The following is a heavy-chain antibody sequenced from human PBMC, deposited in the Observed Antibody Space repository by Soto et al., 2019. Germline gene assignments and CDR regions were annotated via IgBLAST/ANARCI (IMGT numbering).Heavy chain of an antibody. J-gene: IGHJ6*02. CDR3: ARAEVGTADYYYGMDV. CDR2: IYYSGST. Sequence: SETLSLTCTVSGGSISSGGYYWSWIRQTQGKGLEWIGSIYYSGSTYYNPSLKSRVTISVDSSKNQFSLKLSSVPAADTAVHYCARAEVGTADYYYGMDVWGQGTTVTVSS. D-gene: IGHD2-21*02. CDR1: GGSISSGGYY. V-gene: IGHV4-30-4*01.